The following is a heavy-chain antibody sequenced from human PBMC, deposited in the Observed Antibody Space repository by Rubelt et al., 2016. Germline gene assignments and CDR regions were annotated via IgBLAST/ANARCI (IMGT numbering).Heavy chain of an antibody. J-gene: IGHJ5*02. CDR2: INHRGST. V-gene: IGHV4-34*01. Sequence: QVQLQQWGAGLLKPSETLSLPCAVYGGSFSGYYWSWIRQPPGKGLEWVGEINHRGSTNYNTSLKSRVTISVDTSKNQCSLKLSSVTAADTAVYYCARGGRYYGSGSYQRHNWFDPWGQGTLVTVSS. CDR1: GGSFSGYY. D-gene: IGHD3-10*01. CDR3: ARGGRYYGSGSYQRHNWFDP.